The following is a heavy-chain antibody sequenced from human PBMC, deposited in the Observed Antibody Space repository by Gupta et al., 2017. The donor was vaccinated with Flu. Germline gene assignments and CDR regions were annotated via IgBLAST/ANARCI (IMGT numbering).Heavy chain of an antibody. V-gene: IGHV4-34*01. J-gene: IGHJ5*02. D-gene: IGHD3-10*01. CDR1: GGSLSSDF. CDR3: ARSVKPLIRGINSPRHRWSDP. CDR2: IKQSGST. Sequence: QVQLQQWGAGLLKPSETLSLTCAVYGGSLSSDFWSWIRQPPGMGLEWIGEIKQSGSTNYNPSLESRVSISVDSSKNEFSLRLTSVTAADTAVYFCARSVKPLIRGINSPRHRWSDPWGHGTRVTVSS.